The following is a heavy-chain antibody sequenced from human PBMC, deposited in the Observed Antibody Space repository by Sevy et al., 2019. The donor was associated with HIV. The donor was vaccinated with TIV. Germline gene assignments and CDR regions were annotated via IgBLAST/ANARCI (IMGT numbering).Heavy chain of an antibody. CDR2: ISGSSGST. CDR1: GFTFSSYA. Sequence: GGSLRLSCAASGFTFSSYAMIWVRQAPGQGLEWVSSISGSSGSTYYADSATGRFTISRDNSKNTLYLHMNSLGAEDTALYYCAKGDIVVVTAIPDYWGQGTLVTVSS. V-gene: IGHV3-23*01. CDR3: AKGDIVVVTAIPDY. D-gene: IGHD2-21*02. J-gene: IGHJ4*02.